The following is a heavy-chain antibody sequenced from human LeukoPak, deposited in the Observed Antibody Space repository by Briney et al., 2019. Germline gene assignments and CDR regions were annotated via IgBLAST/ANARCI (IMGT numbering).Heavy chain of an antibody. CDR3: ARQPLGDFWSGYYNNYFDY. CDR1: IGSISSSKW. J-gene: IGHJ4*02. Sequence: SETLSLTCSVSIGSISSSKWWSWVRQSPVKGLEWIGEIYLYGTTNYNPSFTSRVTISVDTSKNQFSLKLSSVTAADTAVYYCARQPLGDFWSGYYNNYFDYWGQGTLVTVSS. V-gene: IGHV4-4*02. D-gene: IGHD3-3*01. CDR2: IYLYGTT.